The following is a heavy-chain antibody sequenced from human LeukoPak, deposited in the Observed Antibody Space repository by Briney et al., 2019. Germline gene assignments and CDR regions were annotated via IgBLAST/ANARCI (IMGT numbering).Heavy chain of an antibody. V-gene: IGHV3-23*01. Sequence: GGSLRLFCAASEFTFSNYAMIWVRQAPGKGLEWVSIIHNDGATKYYADSVKGRFTMSRDNSKNTLYLEMNSLRAEDTAVYYCAKGEGGTYFNYCFDYWGQGTLVTVSS. CDR2: IHNDGATK. CDR1: EFTFSNYA. J-gene: IGHJ4*02. CDR3: AKGEGGTYFNYCFDY. D-gene: IGHD1-26*01.